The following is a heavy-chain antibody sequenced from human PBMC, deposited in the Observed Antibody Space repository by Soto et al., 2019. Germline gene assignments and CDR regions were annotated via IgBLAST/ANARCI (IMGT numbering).Heavy chain of an antibody. V-gene: IGHV3-7*05. CDR3: ARDVSPGSSSVYLDAFDI. CDR2: INRDGSKK. Sequence: EVQLEESGGDLVQPGGSLRLSCAASGFTLSAYWMTWVRQAPGKGLEWVANINRDGSKKSYLDSVRGRFTISRDNVGNSLYLQMDSLRADYTALYYCARDVSPGSSSVYLDAFDIWGQGTMVTVSS. D-gene: IGHD6-13*01. CDR1: GFTLSAYW. J-gene: IGHJ3*02.